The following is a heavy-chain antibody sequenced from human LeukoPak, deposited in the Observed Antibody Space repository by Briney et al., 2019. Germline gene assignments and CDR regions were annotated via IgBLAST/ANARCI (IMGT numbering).Heavy chain of an antibody. J-gene: IGHJ5*02. V-gene: IGHV1-18*01. Sequence: GASVKVSCKASGYTFTSYGISWVRQAPGQGLEWMGWISAYNGNTNYAQKLQGRVTMTTDTSASTAYMELRSLRSDDTAVYYCARDSSRAARRTRSWFDPWGQGTLVTVSS. CDR1: GYTFTSYG. CDR3: ARDSSRAARRTRSWFDP. D-gene: IGHD6-6*01. CDR2: ISAYNGNT.